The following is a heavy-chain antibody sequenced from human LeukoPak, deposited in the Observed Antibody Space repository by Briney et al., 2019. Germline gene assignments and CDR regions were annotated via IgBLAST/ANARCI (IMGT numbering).Heavy chain of an antibody. CDR3: ARERYSSSWYVDY. CDR2: IYYSGST. J-gene: IGHJ4*02. CDR1: GGSINNYY. D-gene: IGHD6-13*01. V-gene: IGHV4-59*01. Sequence: SETLSLTCTVFGGSINNYYWSWIRQPPGKGLEWIGNIYYSGSTIYDPSLKSRVTISLDTSKNQFSLKLNSVTAADTAVYYCARERYSSSWYVDYWGQGTLVTASS.